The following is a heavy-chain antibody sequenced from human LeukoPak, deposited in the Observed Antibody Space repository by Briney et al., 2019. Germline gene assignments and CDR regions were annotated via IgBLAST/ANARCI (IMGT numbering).Heavy chain of an antibody. CDR2: IDPNSGGT. Sequence: ASVKVSCKASGYTFTAYYMHWVRQAPGQGLEWMGWIDPNSGGTEYAQNFQGRVTMTRDTSISTAYMELISLTSDDTALYYCARDFGIRGAPTPFDYWGQGTLVTVST. D-gene: IGHD3-10*01. J-gene: IGHJ4*02. CDR3: ARDFGIRGAPTPFDY. CDR1: GYTFTAYY. V-gene: IGHV1-2*02.